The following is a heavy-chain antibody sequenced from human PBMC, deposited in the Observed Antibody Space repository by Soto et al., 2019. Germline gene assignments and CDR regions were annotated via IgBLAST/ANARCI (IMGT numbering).Heavy chain of an antibody. D-gene: IGHD2-21*02. CDR3: ASESEDCTSIFDY. V-gene: IGHV3-21*06. CDR2: ISRTTNYI. J-gene: IGHJ4*02. CDR1: GFTFTRYS. Sequence: GGPLRLSYPASGFTFTRYSMDWVRQAPGKGLEWVSSISRTTNYIYYGDSMKGRFTISRDNAKNSLYLEMNSLRAEDTSVYYCASESEDCTSIFDYWVQGTLVTGSS.